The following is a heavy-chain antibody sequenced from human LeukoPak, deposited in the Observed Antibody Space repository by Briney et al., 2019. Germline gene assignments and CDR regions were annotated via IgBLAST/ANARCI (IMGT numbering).Heavy chain of an antibody. CDR2: IKQDGSEK. CDR1: GSTFSSYW. J-gene: IGHJ4*02. V-gene: IGHV3-7*01. CDR3: ARGYWQLGY. Sequence: GGSLRLSCAVSGSTFSSYWMSWVRQAPGKGLEWVANIKQDGSEKYYVDSVKGRFTISRDNAKNSLYLQMNSLRAEDTAVYYCARGYWQLGYWGQGTLVTVSS. D-gene: IGHD1-26*01.